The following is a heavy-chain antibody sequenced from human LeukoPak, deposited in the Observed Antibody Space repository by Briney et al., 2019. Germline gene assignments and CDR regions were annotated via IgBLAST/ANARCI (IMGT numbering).Heavy chain of an antibody. CDR2: INSDGSST. D-gene: IGHD3-16*01. J-gene: IGHJ3*02. V-gene: IGHV3-74*01. Sequence: GGCLRLSCAASGFTFSHYWMQWVRQAPGKGLVWVSRINSDGSSTTYADSVKGRFTISRDNAKNTLYLQMNSLRAEDTAEYYCARVWGRDAFDIWGQGTMVTVSS. CDR1: GFTFSHYW. CDR3: ARVWGRDAFDI.